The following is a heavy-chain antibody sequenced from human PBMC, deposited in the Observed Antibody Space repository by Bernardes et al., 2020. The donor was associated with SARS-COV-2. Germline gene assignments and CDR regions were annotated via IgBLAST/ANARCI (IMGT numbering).Heavy chain of an antibody. Sequence: GGSLRLSCAASGFTFSSYGMHWVRQAPGKGLEWVAVIWYDGSNKYYADSVKGRFTISRDNSKNTLYLQMNSLRAEDTAVYYCARDADIVATTPYYYYGMDVWGQGTTVTVSS. D-gene: IGHD5-12*01. CDR2: IWYDGSNK. V-gene: IGHV3-33*08. CDR1: GFTFSSYG. CDR3: ARDADIVATTPYYYYGMDV. J-gene: IGHJ6*02.